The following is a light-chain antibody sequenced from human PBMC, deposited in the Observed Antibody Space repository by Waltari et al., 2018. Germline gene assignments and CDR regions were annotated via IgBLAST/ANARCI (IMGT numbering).Light chain of an antibody. V-gene: IGKV3-20*01. CDR3: QHYLRLPVT. J-gene: IGKJ1*01. CDR1: QSVTRA. CDR2: GAS. Sequence: EIVLTQSPGTLSLSPGESATLSCRTSQSVTRALAWYPQKPGQAPRLLIYGASNRATGIPDRFSGSGSGTDFSLTISSLEPEDFAVYYCQHYLRLPVTFGQGTKVEVK.